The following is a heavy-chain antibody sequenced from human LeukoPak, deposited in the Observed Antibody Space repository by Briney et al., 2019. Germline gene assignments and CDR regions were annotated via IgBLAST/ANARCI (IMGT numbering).Heavy chain of an antibody. J-gene: IGHJ4*02. Sequence: GGSLRLSGAASGFTFSSYGMHWVRQAPGKGLEWVAFIRYDGSNKYYADSVKGRFTISRDNSKNTLYLQMNSLRAEDTAVYYCAKDYGDYDILTGYDYWGQGTLVTVSS. D-gene: IGHD3-9*01. V-gene: IGHV3-30*02. CDR3: AKDYGDYDILTGYDY. CDR1: GFTFSSYG. CDR2: IRYDGSNK.